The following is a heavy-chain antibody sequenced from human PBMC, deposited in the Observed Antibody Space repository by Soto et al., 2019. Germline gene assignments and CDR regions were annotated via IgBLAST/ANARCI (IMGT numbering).Heavy chain of an antibody. Sequence: PSETLSLTCGVSGGTVASGHWWSWVRQSPGRVLEWIGNVYHTGDTNFNPSLQSRVTFSVDKSNNQFSLRLTSVTAADTAVYFFAREIMTAGGNKCFDPWGPGTLVTVSS. D-gene: IGHD2-21*02. CDR1: GGTVASGHW. V-gene: IGHV4-4*02. J-gene: IGHJ5*02. CDR3: AREIMTAGGNKCFDP. CDR2: VYHTGDT.